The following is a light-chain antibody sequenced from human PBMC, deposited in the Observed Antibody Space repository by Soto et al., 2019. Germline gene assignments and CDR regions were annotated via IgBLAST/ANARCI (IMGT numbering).Light chain of an antibody. V-gene: IGLV4-69*01. CDR2: LNSDGSH. Sequence: QPVLTQSPSASASLGASVKFTGTLSSGHSSYAIAWHQQQPEKGPRYLMKLNSDGSHSKGDGIPDRFSGSSSGAERYLTISSLQSEDEADYYCQTWGTGIWVFGGGTKLTVL. J-gene: IGLJ3*02. CDR3: QTWGTGIWV. CDR1: SGHSSYA.